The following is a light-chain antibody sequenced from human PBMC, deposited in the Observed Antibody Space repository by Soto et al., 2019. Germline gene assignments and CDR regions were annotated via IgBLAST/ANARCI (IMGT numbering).Light chain of an antibody. Sequence: DIQMTQSPSTLSASVGDRVTITCRASQSVSIWLAWYQQKPGKATRLLIYDAASLKTGVPSRFSGSGSGTNFTLTISSLQPDDFATYYCQYGSSFGQGTKVDSK. J-gene: IGKJ2*01. V-gene: IGKV1-5*01. CDR3: QYGSS. CDR1: QSVSIW. CDR2: DAA.